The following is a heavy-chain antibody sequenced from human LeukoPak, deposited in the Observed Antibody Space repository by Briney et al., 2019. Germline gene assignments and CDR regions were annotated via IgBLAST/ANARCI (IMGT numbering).Heavy chain of an antibody. CDR3: ARGGTLEYFQH. CDR1: GFTFSSYE. Sequence: PGGSLRLSCAASGFTFSSYEMNWVRQAPGKGLEWVSYISSSGSTIYYADSVKGRFTISRGSAKNSLYLQMNSLRAEDTAVYYCARGGTLEYFQHWGQGTLVTVSS. J-gene: IGHJ1*01. CDR2: ISSSGSTI. V-gene: IGHV3-48*03.